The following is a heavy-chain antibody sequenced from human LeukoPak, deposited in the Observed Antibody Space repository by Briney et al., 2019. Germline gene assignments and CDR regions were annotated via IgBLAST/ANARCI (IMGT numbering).Heavy chain of an antibody. CDR1: GFTFSNAW. V-gene: IGHV3-9*01. D-gene: IGHD2-21*02. CDR2: ISWNSGTI. CDR3: AKDKGVTPIYYFDY. Sequence: GGSLRLSCAASGFTFSNAWMSWVRQAPGKGLEWVSGISWNSGTIGYADSVKGRFTISRDNAKNSLYLQMYSLRAEDTALYYCAKDKGVTPIYYFDYWGQGTLVTVSS. J-gene: IGHJ4*02.